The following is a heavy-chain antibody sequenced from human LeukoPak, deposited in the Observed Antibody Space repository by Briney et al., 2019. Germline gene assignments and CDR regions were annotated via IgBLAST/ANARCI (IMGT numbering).Heavy chain of an antibody. J-gene: IGHJ4*02. Sequence: SETLSLTCTVSGGSISSYYWSWIRQPPGKGLEWIGYIYYSGSTNYNPSLKSRVTIPVDTSKNQFSLKLSSVTAADTAVYYCARQLGSYFDYWAQGTLVTVSS. CDR1: GGSISSYY. CDR2: IYYSGST. CDR3: ARQLGSYFDY. D-gene: IGHD7-27*01. V-gene: IGHV4-59*01.